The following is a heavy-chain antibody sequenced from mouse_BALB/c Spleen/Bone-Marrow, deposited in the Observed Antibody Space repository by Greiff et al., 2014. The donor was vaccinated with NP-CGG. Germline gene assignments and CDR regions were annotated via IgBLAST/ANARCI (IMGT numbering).Heavy chain of an antibody. CDR3: ARSRGTTATTYYFDY. D-gene: IGHD1-2*01. Sequence: QESGPELVKPGASVKISCKASGYTFTDYNMHWVKQSHGKSLEWIVYIYPHNGGNGYNQKFKNKATLTVDSSSSTAYMELRSLTSEDSAVYYCARSRGTTATTYYFDYWGQGTTLTVSS. CDR2: IYPHNGGN. CDR1: GYTFTDYN. V-gene: IGHV1S29*02. J-gene: IGHJ2*01.